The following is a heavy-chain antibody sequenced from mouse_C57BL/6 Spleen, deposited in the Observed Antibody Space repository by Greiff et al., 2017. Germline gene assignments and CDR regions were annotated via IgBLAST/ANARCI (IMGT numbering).Heavy chain of an antibody. J-gene: IGHJ4*01. D-gene: IGHD1-1*01. V-gene: IGHV1-72*01. CDR3: ARESGGSSYDYYAMDY. CDR1: GYTFTSYW. Sequence: QVQLQQPGAELVKPGASVKLSCKASGYTFTSYWMHWVKQRPGRGLEWIGRIDPNSGGTKYNEKFKSKATLTVDKPSSTAYMQLSSLTSEDSAVYYCARESGGSSYDYYAMDYWGQGTSVTVSS. CDR2: IDPNSGGT.